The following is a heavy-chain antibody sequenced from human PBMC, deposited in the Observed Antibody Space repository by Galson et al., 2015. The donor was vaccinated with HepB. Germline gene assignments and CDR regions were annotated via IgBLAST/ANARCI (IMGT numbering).Heavy chain of an antibody. D-gene: IGHD1-1*01. V-gene: IGHV1-24*01. CDR2: FDPEDGET. J-gene: IGHJ4*02. Sequence: SVKVSCKVSGYTLTELSMHWVRQAPGKGLEWMGGFDPEDGETIYAQKFQGRVTMTEDTSTDTAYMELSSLRSEDTAVYYCATAVPPWNEGGPTEYYFDYWGQGTLVTVSS. CDR1: GYTLTELS. CDR3: ATAVPPWNEGGPTEYYFDY.